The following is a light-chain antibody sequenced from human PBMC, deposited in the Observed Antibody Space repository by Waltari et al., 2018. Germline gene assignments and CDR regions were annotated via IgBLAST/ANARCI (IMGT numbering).Light chain of an antibody. Sequence: QSVLTQAPSVSAAPGQTVTISCSGTTPNIGNNYVSWYQQLPGAAPKIVIYEDNRRPSGIPDRFSGSKSGASATLCITGLQTGDEADYYCGSWDSSLGIGVLGGGTRLTVL. CDR2: EDN. CDR1: TPNIGNNY. J-gene: IGLJ3*02. V-gene: IGLV1-51*01. CDR3: GSWDSSLGIGV.